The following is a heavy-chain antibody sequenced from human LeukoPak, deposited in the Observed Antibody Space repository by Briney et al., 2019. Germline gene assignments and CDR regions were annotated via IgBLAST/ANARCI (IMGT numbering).Heavy chain of an antibody. D-gene: IGHD4-23*01. CDR3: ARDDYGGNSNWFDP. CDR2: NSAYNGNT. Sequence: GASVKVSCKASGYTFTSYGISWVRQAPGQGLEWMGWNSAYNGNTNYAQKLQGRVTMTTHTSTSKAYMGLRSLRSDDTAVYYCARDDYGGNSNWFDPWGQGTLVTVSS. V-gene: IGHV1-18*01. CDR1: GYTFTSYG. J-gene: IGHJ5*02.